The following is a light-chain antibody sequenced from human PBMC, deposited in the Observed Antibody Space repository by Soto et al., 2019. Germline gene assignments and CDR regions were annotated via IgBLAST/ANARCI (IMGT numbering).Light chain of an antibody. CDR3: QQYYEFPLT. V-gene: IGKV1-8*01. J-gene: IGKJ4*01. CDR1: QDISSY. Sequence: AIRMTQSPSSLSASPGDRVTITCRASQDISSYLAWYQQKPGKALNLLIYVASTLQSGVPSRFSGSGSGTDFTLTISRLQSEDFATYYCQQYYEFPLTFGGGTKVDIK. CDR2: VAS.